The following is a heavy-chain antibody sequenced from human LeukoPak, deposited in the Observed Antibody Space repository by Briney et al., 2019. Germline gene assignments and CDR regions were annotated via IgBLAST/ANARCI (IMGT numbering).Heavy chain of an antibody. CDR3: AELGITMIGGV. CDR1: GFTFSSYE. CDR2: ISSSGSTI. J-gene: IGHJ6*04. Sequence: WGSLSLSCAASGFTFSSYEMNWVRQAPGKGLEWVSYISSSGSTIYYADSVKGRFTISRDNAKNSLYLQMNSLRAEDTAVYYCAELGITMIGGVWGKGTTVTISS. V-gene: IGHV3-48*03. D-gene: IGHD3-10*02.